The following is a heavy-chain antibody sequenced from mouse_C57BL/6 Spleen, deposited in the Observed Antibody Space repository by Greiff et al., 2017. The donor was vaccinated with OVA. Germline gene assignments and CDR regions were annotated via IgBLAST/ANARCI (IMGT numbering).Heavy chain of an antibody. CDR1: GYTFTSYW. CDR2: IDPSDSYT. CDR3: ATFDPAY. J-gene: IGHJ3*01. V-gene: IGHV1-69*01. Sequence: QVQLQQPGAELVMPGASVKLSCKASGYTFTSYWMHWVKQRPGQGLEWIGEIDPSDSYTNYNQKFKGKSTLTVDKSSSTAYMQLSSLTSEDSAVYYCATFDPAYWGLGTLVTVSA.